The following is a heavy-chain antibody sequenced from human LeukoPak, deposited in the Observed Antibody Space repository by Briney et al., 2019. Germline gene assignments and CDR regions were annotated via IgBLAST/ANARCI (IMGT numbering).Heavy chain of an antibody. CDR1: GFAVSSNY. Sequence: GGSLRLSCAASGFAVSSNYMSWVRQTPGKGLEWVSITYSGGSTYYADSVKGRFTISRDNSKNMLYLQMNSLSPEDTAVYYCTGGSYAGAFDIWGQGTMVTVSS. CDR3: TGGSYAGAFDI. D-gene: IGHD1-1*01. V-gene: IGHV3-53*01. J-gene: IGHJ3*02. CDR2: TYSGGST.